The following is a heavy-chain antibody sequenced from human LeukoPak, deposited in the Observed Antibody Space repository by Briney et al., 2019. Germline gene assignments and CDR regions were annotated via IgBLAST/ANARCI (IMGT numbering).Heavy chain of an antibody. V-gene: IGHV5-51*01. CDR1: GYNFTNYW. J-gene: IGHJ4*02. D-gene: IGHD3-22*01. Sequence: GESLKISCKGSGYNFTNYWIAWVRQMPGKGLEWMGIIYPGDSETTYSPSFQGQVTISADKSISTAYLQWSRLKASDTAMYYCARLTYYYDSSGYPPDYWGQGTLVTVSS. CDR3: ARLTYYYDSSGYPPDY. CDR2: IYPGDSET.